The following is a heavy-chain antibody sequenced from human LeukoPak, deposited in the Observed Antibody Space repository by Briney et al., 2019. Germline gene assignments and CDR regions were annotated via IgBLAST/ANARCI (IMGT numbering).Heavy chain of an antibody. V-gene: IGHV4-34*01. Sequence: PSETLSLTCGVYGGSFSGYYWSWIRQHPGKGLEWIGEINHSGSTNYNPSLTSRVTISVDTAKNQLSLKLSSVTAADTAVYYCARTYYYDSSGYYRLRWYYYMDAWGKGTTVTISS. D-gene: IGHD3-22*01. J-gene: IGHJ6*03. CDR1: GGSFSGYY. CDR3: ARTYYYDSSGYYRLRWYYYMDA. CDR2: INHSGST.